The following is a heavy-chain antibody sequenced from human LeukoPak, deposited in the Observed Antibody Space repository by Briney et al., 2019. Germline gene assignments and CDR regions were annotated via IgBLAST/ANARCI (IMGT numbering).Heavy chain of an antibody. V-gene: IGHV3-23*01. CDR2: ISGGGIRK. Sequence: GGTLRLSCAASGFTFSSYGMTWVRQAPGKGLEWVSDISGGGIRKDYADSVKGRFTISSDNSRHTLYLQMNSLRAEDTAVYYCAKRSGGPSPFDYWGQGALVTVSS. J-gene: IGHJ4*02. CDR3: AKRSGGPSPFDY. CDR1: GFTFSSYG. D-gene: IGHD3-3*01.